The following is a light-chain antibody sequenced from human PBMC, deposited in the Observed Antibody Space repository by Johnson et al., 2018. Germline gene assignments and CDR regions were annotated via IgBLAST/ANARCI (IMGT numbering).Light chain of an antibody. CDR1: SSNIGNNY. CDR3: GTWDSRLSAGNG. J-gene: IGLJ1*01. V-gene: IGLV1-51*02. Sequence: QSVLTQPPSVSAAPGQKVTISCSGSSSNIGNNYVSWYQQLPGTAPKLLIYENNKRPSGIPDRFSGSKSGTSATLGITGLQTGDEADYYCGTWDSRLSAGNGFGTGTMVTVL. CDR2: ENN.